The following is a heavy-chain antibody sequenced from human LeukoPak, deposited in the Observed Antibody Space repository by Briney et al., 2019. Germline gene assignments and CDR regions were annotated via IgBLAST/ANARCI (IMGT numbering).Heavy chain of an antibody. D-gene: IGHD2-15*01. CDR1: GFTFSSYA. Sequence: QPGGSLRLSCAASGFTFSSYAMSWVRQAPGKGLEWVSAISGSGGSTYYADSVKGRFTISRDNAKSTLYLQMNSLRAEDTAVYYCARDRGGSYSAIDYWGQGTLVTVSS. CDR3: ARDRGGSYSAIDY. V-gene: IGHV3-23*01. CDR2: ISGSGGST. J-gene: IGHJ4*02.